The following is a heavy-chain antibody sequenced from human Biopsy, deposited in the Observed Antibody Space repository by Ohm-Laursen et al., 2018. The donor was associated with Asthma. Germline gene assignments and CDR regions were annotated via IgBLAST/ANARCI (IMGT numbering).Heavy chain of an antibody. J-gene: IGHJ6*02. CDR3: ARAGESDLVGGLDV. CDR1: GFTFSTYG. V-gene: IGHV3-30*03. CDR2: IAWDGINS. D-gene: IGHD2-21*01. Sequence: LSLTCAASGFTFSTYGMHWVRQAPGKGLEWVAFIAWDGINSYYADSVKGRFTISRDNSRNTLYLQKNSLRADDTAVYYCARAGESDLVGGLDVWGQGTTVIVS.